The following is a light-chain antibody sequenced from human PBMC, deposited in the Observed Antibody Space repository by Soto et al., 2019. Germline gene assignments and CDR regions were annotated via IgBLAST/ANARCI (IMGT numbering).Light chain of an antibody. CDR1: RSDVGAYNY. V-gene: IGLV2-14*03. Sequence: SALTQPASVSGSPGQSIAISCTGTRSDVGAYNYVSWFQQHPGKAPKLMIYDVGSRPSGVSDRFSGSKSGNTASLTISGLQAEDEADYYCSSYPTSTTYVFGTGTKLTVL. CDR2: DVG. J-gene: IGLJ1*01. CDR3: SSYPTSTTYV.